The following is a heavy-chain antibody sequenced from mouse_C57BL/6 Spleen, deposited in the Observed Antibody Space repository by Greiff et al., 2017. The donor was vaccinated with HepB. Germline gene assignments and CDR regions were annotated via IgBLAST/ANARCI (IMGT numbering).Heavy chain of an antibody. D-gene: IGHD2-3*01. J-gene: IGHJ4*01. CDR2: IWSGGST. CDR3: ARNRWLLRNYAMDY. Sequence: VQVVESGPGLVQPSQSLSITCTVSGFSLTSYGVHWVRQSPGKGLEWLGVIWSGGSTDYNAAFISRLSISKDNSKSQVFFKMNSLQADDTAIYYCARNRWLLRNYAMDYWGQGTSVTVSS. V-gene: IGHV2-2*01. CDR1: GFSLTSYG.